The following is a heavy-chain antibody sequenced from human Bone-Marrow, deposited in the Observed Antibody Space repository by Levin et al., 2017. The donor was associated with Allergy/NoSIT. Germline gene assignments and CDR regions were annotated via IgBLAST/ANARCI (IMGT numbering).Heavy chain of an antibody. J-gene: IGHJ6*03. CDR2: IDYSGST. CDR1: GTSVNSGSNY. V-gene: IGHV4-61*01. D-gene: IGHD3-16*02. Sequence: SETLSLTCAVSGTSVNSGSNYWSWIRQSPGKGLEWIGNIDYSGSTIYNPSLRSRVTISADTSKNQFSLTLNSVTAADTAVYYCTRDIDYYYYMDVWGKGTTVTVSS. CDR3: TRDIDYYYYMDV.